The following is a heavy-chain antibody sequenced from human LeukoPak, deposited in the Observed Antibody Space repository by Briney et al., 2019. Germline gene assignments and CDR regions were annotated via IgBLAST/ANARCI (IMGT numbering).Heavy chain of an antibody. V-gene: IGHV3-23*01. CDR1: GITLSNFG. J-gene: IGHJ4*02. Sequence: GGCLSLSRAVSGITLSNFGTSWGPRAPGRGVEWVAGISGSGGSTHYGVSVTRTFTTSTDNPRNTLDLQRNSLRPEDTAVYFCAKRGVVIRVILVGFHKEAYYFDSWGQGALVTVSS. CDR2: ISGSGGST. D-gene: IGHD3-22*01. CDR3: AKRGVVIRVILVGFHKEAYYFDS.